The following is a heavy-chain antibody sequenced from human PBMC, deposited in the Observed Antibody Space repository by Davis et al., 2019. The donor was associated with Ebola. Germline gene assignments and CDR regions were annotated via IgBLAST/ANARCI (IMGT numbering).Heavy chain of an antibody. CDR1: GYIFTSYA. D-gene: IGHD2-15*01. CDR2: INGGNGDT. Sequence: ASVKVSCKASGYIFTSYAMHWVRQAPGQRLEWMGWINGGNGDTKYSQKFRGRVTITRDTSASTSYMELNSLRAEDTAVYYCARDPGIGVAATNADYWGQGTLVTVSS. J-gene: IGHJ4*02. V-gene: IGHV1-3*01. CDR3: ARDPGIGVAATNADY.